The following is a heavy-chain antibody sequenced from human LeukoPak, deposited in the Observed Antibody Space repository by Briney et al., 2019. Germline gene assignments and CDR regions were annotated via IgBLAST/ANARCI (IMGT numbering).Heavy chain of an antibody. CDR1: GYTLTELS. V-gene: IGHV1-3*01. J-gene: IGHJ4*02. CDR2: INAGQGNT. CDR3: ARPTTARGYSGYDGFDL. Sequence: ASVKVSCKVSGYTLTELSMHWVRQAPGQRLEWMGWINAGQGNTKYSQKFQGRVTITRDTSASTAYMEVSSLRSEDTAVYYCARPTTARGYSGYDGFDLWGQGTLVTVSS. D-gene: IGHD5-12*01.